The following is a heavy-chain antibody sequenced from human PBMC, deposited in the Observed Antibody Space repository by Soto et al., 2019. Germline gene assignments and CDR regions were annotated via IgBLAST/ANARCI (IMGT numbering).Heavy chain of an antibody. V-gene: IGHV3-33*01. J-gene: IGHJ4*02. CDR3: ARGSRGSSYASAPFFDF. CDR1: GFTFRTYG. Sequence: GGSLRLSCAASGFTFRTYGFHWVRQAPGKGLEWVALIWFDENNRNYADSVKGRFTISRDNPQNTLYLQINSLRAEDTAVYYCARGSRGSSYASAPFFDFWGQGILVTVSS. D-gene: IGHD5-18*01. CDR2: IWFDENNR.